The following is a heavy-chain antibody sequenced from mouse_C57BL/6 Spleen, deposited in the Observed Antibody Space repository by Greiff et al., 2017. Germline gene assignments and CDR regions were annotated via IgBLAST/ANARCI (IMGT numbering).Heavy chain of an antibody. Sequence: VQLQESGPELVKPGASVKISCKASGYAFSSSWMNWVKQRPGKGLEWIGRIYPGDGDTNYNGKFKGKATLTADKSSSTAYMQLSSLTSEDSAVYFCARDGVYYGNSLFSYWGQGTLVTVSA. CDR3: ARDGVYYGNSLFSY. CDR2: IYPGDGDT. J-gene: IGHJ3*01. D-gene: IGHD2-1*01. V-gene: IGHV1-82*01. CDR1: GYAFSSSW.